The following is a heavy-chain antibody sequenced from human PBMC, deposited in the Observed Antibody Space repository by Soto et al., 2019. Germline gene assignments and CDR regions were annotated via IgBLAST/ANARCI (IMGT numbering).Heavy chain of an antibody. CDR3: TTGKGGWAEDS. CDR2: IKSKSAGETT. J-gene: IGHJ5*01. CDR1: GFSFSDFW. Sequence: EVQLVESGGDLVKTGGSLRISCAASGFSFSDFWMTWVRQVPGKGLEWVGRIKSKSAGETTDYAAPVKGRFTISRDDSKNTLYLQMNSLKIEDTAVYYCTTGKGGWAEDSWGQGTLVTVSS. V-gene: IGHV3-15*01. D-gene: IGHD6-19*01.